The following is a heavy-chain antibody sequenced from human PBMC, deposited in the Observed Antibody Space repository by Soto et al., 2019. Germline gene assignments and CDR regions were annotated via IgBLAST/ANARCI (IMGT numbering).Heavy chain of an antibody. CDR2: ISSSSSTI. CDR3: AKPPPPQKYCGGDCLLDY. V-gene: IGHV3-48*01. J-gene: IGHJ4*02. Sequence: EVQLVESGGGLVQPGGSLRLSCAASGFTFSSYSMNWVRQAPGKGLEWVSYISSSSSTIYYADSVKGRFTISRDNAKNSLYLQMNSLRAEDTAVYYCAKPPPPQKYCGGDCLLDYWGQGTLVTVSS. D-gene: IGHD2-21*01. CDR1: GFTFSSYS.